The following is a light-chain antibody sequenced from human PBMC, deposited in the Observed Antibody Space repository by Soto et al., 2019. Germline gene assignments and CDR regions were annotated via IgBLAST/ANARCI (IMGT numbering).Light chain of an antibody. J-gene: IGKJ5*01. V-gene: IGKV3-20*01. CDR2: GAS. CDR3: QHYQVGQPIA. CDR1: QSVGTR. Sequence: IVLTQSPDTLTFSPGARAHLSCRASQSVGTRLAWYQHKTGQAPSLLMSGASSRATGIPDRFSGSGSETDFTLTISRLEPEDFALYYCQHYQVGQPIAFARGTRLEI.